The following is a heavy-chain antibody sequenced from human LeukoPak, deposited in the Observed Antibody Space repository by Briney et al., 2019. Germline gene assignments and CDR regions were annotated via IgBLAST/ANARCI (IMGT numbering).Heavy chain of an antibody. CDR1: GYTFTSYG. J-gene: IGHJ4*02. V-gene: IGHV1-18*01. Sequence: ASVKVSCKSSGYTFTSYGIIWVRQAPGQGLEWMGWISAYNGNTNYAQKLQGRVTMTTDTSTSTAYMELRSLRSDDTAVYYCATSSEIDMATHPFDYWGQGTLVTVSS. CDR2: ISAYNGNT. D-gene: IGHD5-24*01. CDR3: ATSSEIDMATHPFDY.